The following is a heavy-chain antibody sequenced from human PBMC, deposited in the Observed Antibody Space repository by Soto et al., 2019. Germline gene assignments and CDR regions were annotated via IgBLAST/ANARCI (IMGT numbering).Heavy chain of an antibody. CDR3: ARDGRAGLGRAAAFSY. CDR1: GFTFSSYS. V-gene: IGHV3-48*01. Sequence: EVQLVESGGGLVQPGGSLRLSCAASGFTFSSYSMNWVRQAPGKGLEWVSYISSSSSTIYYADSVKGRFTISRDNAKNSLYLQMNSLRAEDTAVYYCARDGRAGLGRAAAFSYWGQGTLGTVSS. J-gene: IGHJ4*02. CDR2: ISSSSSTI. D-gene: IGHD6-13*01.